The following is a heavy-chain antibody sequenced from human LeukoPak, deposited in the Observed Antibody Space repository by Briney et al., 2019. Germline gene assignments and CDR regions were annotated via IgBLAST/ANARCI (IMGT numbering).Heavy chain of an antibody. V-gene: IGHV3-20*01. J-gene: IGHJ5*02. CDR2: INWNGGST. D-gene: IGHD2-2*01. CDR3: ARVSHQLRMGGNWFDP. Sequence: GGSLRLSCAASGFTFDDYGMSWVRQAPGKGLEWVSGINWNGGSTGYADSVKGRFTISRDNAKNSLYLQMNSLRAEDTALYHCARVSHQLRMGGNWFDPWGQGTLVTVSS. CDR1: GFTFDDYG.